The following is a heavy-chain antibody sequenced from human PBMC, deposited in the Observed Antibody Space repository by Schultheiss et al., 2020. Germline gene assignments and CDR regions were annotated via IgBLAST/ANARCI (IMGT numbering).Heavy chain of an antibody. D-gene: IGHD3-3*01. CDR2: ISGSGGST. J-gene: IGHJ6*02. CDR3: AKNDITIFGVWYGMDV. V-gene: IGHV3-23*01. CDR1: GFTFSSYA. Sequence: GGSLRLSCAASGFTFSSYAMSWVRQAPGKGLEWVSAISGSGGSTYYADSVKGRFTISRDNSKNTLYLQMNSLRAEDTAVYYCAKNDITIFGVWYGMDVWGQGTTVTVSS.